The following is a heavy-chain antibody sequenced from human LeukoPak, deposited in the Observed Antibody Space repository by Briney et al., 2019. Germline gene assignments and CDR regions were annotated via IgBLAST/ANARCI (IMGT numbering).Heavy chain of an antibody. CDR2: IIPIFGTA. V-gene: IGHV1-69*13. D-gene: IGHD3-10*01. CDR3: AGKPANSGSYYQEGYYFDY. J-gene: IGHJ4*02. CDR1: GGTFSSYA. Sequence: SVKVSCKASGGTFSSYAISWVRQAPGQGLEWMGGIIPIFGTANYAQKFQGRVTITADESTSTAYMELSSLRSEDTAVYYCAGKPANSGSYYQEGYYFDYWGQGTLVTVSS.